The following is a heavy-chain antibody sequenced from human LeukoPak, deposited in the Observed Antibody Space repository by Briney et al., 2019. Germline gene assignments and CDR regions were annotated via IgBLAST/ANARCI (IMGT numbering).Heavy chain of an antibody. CDR3: ARDQYDTWSRRGNFDS. D-gene: IGHD3-3*01. V-gene: IGHV3-33*01. CDR2: IWYDGSNK. Sequence: GGSLRLSCAASGFTFSSYGMHWVRQAPGKGLEWVAVIWYDGSNKYYADPVKGRFTISRDNSKNTLYLQMNSLRAEDTAVFYCARDQYDTWSRRGNFDSWGQGTLIIVSS. CDR1: GFTFSSYG. J-gene: IGHJ4*02.